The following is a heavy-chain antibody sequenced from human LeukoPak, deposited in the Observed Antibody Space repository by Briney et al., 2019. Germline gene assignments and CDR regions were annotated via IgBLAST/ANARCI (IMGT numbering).Heavy chain of an antibody. J-gene: IGHJ4*02. CDR3: VRSRGYSYGYSYYFDY. CDR1: GYSFTTYW. V-gene: IGHV5-51*01. CDR2: IYPGDSET. Sequence: GESLKSSCKGSGYSFTTYWIGWVRQMPGKGLEWMGIIYPGDSETRYSPSFQGQVTISADKSISTAYLQWSSLKASDTAMYYCVRSRGYSYGYSYYFDYWGQGTLVTVSS. D-gene: IGHD5-18*01.